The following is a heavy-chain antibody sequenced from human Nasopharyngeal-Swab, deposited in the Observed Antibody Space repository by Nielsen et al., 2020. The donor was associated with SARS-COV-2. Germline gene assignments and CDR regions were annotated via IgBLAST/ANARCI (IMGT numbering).Heavy chain of an antibody. Sequence: LKIYCAASGFTFSSYSMHWVRQAPGKGLEWVSYISSSSSTIYYADSVKGRFTISRDNAKNSLYLQMNGLRAEDTAVYYCAIGPGDGATTPPGSWGQGTLVTVSS. J-gene: IGHJ5*02. CDR3: AIGPGDGATTPPGS. D-gene: IGHD5-12*01. V-gene: IGHV3-48*01. CDR2: ISSSSSTI. CDR1: GFTFSSYS.